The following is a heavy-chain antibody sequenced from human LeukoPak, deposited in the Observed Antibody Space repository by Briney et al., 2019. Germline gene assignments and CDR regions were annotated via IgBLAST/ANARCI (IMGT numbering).Heavy chain of an antibody. D-gene: IGHD6-19*01. Sequence: GGSLRLSCAASGFTFSSYAMSWVRQPPGKGLEWVSAISCSGGSTYYADSVKGRFTISRDNSKNTLYLQMNSLRAEDTAVYYCAKDQRPRYTSGWYFFDYWGQGTLVTVSS. V-gene: IGHV3-23*01. CDR3: AKDQRPRYTSGWYFFDY. J-gene: IGHJ4*02. CDR2: ISCSGGST. CDR1: GFTFSSYA.